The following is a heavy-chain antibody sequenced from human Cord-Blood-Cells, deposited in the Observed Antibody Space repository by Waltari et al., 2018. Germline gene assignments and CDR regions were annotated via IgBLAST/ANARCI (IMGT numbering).Heavy chain of an antibody. Sequence: QVQLVQSGAEVKKPGASVKVSCKASGYTFTGYYMHWVRQAPGQGLEWMGWINPNSGGTNYAQKFQGWVTMTRDTSISTAYMELSRLRSDDTAVYYCARSPRDPAYYYGMDVWGQGTTVTVSS. CDR3: ARSPRDPAYYYGMDV. V-gene: IGHV1-2*04. CDR2: INPNSGGT. CDR1: GYTFTGYY. J-gene: IGHJ6*02.